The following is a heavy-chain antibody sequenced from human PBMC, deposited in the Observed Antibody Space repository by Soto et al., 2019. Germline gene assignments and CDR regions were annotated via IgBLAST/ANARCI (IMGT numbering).Heavy chain of an antibody. CDR1: GGTFSSYA. J-gene: IGHJ6*02. Sequence: QVQLVQSGAEGKKPGSSVKVSCKASGGTFSSYAISWVRQAPGQGLEWMGGIIPIFGTANYAQKFQGRVTITADESTSTAYMELSSLRSEDTDVYYCARVVVVVAATLGGMDVWGQGTTVTVSS. CDR3: ARVVVVVAATLGGMDV. V-gene: IGHV1-69*01. CDR2: IIPIFGTA. D-gene: IGHD2-15*01.